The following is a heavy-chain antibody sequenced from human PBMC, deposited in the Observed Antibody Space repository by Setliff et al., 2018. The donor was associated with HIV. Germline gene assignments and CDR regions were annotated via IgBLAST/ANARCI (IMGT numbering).Heavy chain of an antibody. CDR3: ARHGGEDNANPKGPFDS. CDR1: GYSFGTFW. Sequence: GESLKISCKASGYSFGTFWIGWVRQMPGKGLEWMGIIYPGDSDTRYSPSFQGQVTISADESTRTACLQWSSLRASDTAIYYCARHGGEDNANPKGPFDSWGQGTQVTVSS. J-gene: IGHJ4*02. D-gene: IGHD3-16*01. V-gene: IGHV5-51*01. CDR2: IYPGDSDT.